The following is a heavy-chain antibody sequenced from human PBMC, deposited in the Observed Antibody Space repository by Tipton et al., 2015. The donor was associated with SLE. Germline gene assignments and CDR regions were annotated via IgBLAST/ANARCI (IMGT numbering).Heavy chain of an antibody. CDR3: GRGRYGSSRYFQH. CDR1: GGSISSGRYY. Sequence: TLSLTCTVSGGSISSGRYYWSWIRQPAGKGLEWIGQIYTTGNTNYNPTLNSRVTISVDTSKNHFSLKRTSVTAADTAVYYCGRGRYGSSRYFQHWGQGTLVTVSS. CDR2: IYTTGNT. J-gene: IGHJ1*01. D-gene: IGHD6-13*01. V-gene: IGHV4-61*09.